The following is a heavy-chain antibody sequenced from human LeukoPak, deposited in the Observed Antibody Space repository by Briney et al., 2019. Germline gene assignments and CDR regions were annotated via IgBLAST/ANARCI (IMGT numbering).Heavy chain of an antibody. Sequence: GGSLRLSCAASGFTFCSYAMSWVRQAAGKGLEWVSGISGSSGSTYYADSVKGRFTIYRDNSKNALYLQINSLRAEDTAVYYCAKLLIEYYYDSSGYLDYWGQGTLVTVSS. J-gene: IGHJ4*02. CDR3: AKLLIEYYYDSSGYLDY. V-gene: IGHV3-23*01. CDR1: GFTFCSYA. D-gene: IGHD3-22*01. CDR2: ISGSSGST.